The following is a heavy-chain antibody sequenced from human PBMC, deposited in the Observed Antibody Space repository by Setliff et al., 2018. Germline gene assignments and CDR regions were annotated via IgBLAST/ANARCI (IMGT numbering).Heavy chain of an antibody. Sequence: SETLSLTCTVSDGSLYSGNYYWTWIRQPAGKALEWIGHIHGTEGTHYNPSLESRVTISRDKSPNQFSLMLRSVTAADTALYYCARGYYNSRGYYYLPCSFDSWGRGIVVTVSS. CDR3: ARGYYNSRGYYYLPCSFDS. D-gene: IGHD3-22*01. V-gene: IGHV4-61*09. J-gene: IGHJ4*02. CDR1: DGSLYSGNYY. CDR2: IHGTEGT.